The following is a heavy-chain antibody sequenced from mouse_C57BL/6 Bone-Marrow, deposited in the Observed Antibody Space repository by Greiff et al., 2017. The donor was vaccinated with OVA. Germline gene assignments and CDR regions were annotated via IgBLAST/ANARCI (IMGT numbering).Heavy chain of an antibody. CDR2: ISSGSSTI. D-gene: IGHD2-1*01. CDR3: ARGGDYYGNHGGFAY. Sequence: EVKLMESGGGLVKPGGSLKLSCAASGFTFSDYGMHWVRQAPEKGLEWVAYISSGSSTIYYADTVKGRFTISRDNAKNTLFLQMTSLRSEDTAMYYCARGGDYYGNHGGFAYWGQGTLVTVSA. J-gene: IGHJ3*01. CDR1: GFTFSDYG. V-gene: IGHV5-17*01.